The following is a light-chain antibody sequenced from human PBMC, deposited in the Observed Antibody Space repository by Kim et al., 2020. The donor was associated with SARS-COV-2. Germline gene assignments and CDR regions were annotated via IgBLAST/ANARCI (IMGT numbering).Light chain of an antibody. Sequence: GRKVTISCSGSSSNIGNYYVSWYQQLPGTAPRLHIYDNHERPSGIPDRFSGSKSGTTATLGITGLQTGDEADYYCGAWDTSLSIVVFGGGTQLTVL. J-gene: IGLJ2*01. V-gene: IGLV1-51*01. CDR1: SSNIGNYY. CDR3: GAWDTSLSIVV. CDR2: DNH.